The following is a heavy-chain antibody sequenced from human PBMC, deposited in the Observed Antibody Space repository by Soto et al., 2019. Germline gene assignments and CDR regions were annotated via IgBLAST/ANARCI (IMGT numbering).Heavy chain of an antibody. CDR2: INRNGGNT. J-gene: IGHJ4*02. Sequence: EVQLVESGGGLVQPGGSLRLSCAASGFTFSSYDMHWVRQSPGKGLEYISTINRNGGNTYYANSVKGRLTISRDNSKNTVYIPMGSLRVEDMAVYYCVRDKSFDCWGQGTLVTVSS. CDR1: GFTFSSYD. CDR3: VRDKSFDC. V-gene: IGHV3-64*01.